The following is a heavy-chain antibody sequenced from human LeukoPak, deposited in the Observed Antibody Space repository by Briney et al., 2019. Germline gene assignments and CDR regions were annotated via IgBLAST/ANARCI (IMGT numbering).Heavy chain of an antibody. D-gene: IGHD3-10*01. CDR1: GFTFSDYY. V-gene: IGHV3-11*01. CDR3: ARALALWFGELLV. J-gene: IGHJ6*04. Sequence: GGSLRLSCAASGFTFSDYYMSWIRQAPGKGLEWVSYISSSGSTIYYADSVKGRFTISRDNAKNSLYPQMNSLRAEDTAVYYCARALALWFGELLVWGKGTTVTVSS. CDR2: ISSSGSTI.